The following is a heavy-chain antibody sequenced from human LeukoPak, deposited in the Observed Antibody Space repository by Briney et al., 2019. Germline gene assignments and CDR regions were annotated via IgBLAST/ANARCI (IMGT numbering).Heavy chain of an antibody. J-gene: IGHJ4*02. D-gene: IGHD3-22*01. CDR1: GFTFSSYW. CDR3: ARDPRSGYYYDSSGSPFDY. CDR2: IKQDGSEK. V-gene: IGHV3-7*01. Sequence: GGSLRLSYAASGFTFSSYWMSWVRQAPGKGLEWVANIKQDGSEKYYVDSVKGRFTISRDNAKNSLYLQMNSLRAEDTAVYYCARDPRSGYYYDSSGSPFDYWGQGTLVTVSS.